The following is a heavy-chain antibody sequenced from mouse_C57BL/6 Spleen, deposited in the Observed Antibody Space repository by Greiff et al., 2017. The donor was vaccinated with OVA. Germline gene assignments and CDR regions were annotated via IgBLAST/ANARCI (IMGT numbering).Heavy chain of an antibody. CDR1: GYAFSSYW. V-gene: IGHV1-80*01. CDR3: ARGTTVHYFDY. CDR2: IYPGDGDT. J-gene: IGHJ2*01. D-gene: IGHD1-1*01. Sequence: QVQLQQSGAELVKPGASVKISCKASGYAFSSYWMNWVKQRPGKGLEWIGQIYPGDGDTNYNGKFKGKATLTADKSSSTAYMQLSSLTSEDSAVYFGARGTTVHYFDYWGQGTTLTVSS.